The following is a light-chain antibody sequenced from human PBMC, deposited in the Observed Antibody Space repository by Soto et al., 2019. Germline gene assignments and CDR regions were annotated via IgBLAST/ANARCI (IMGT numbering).Light chain of an antibody. Sequence: DIVMTQSPLSLPVTPGEPASISCRSSQSLLHRNGYNYLDWYLQKPGQSPQLLIYLGSNRASGVPDRFGGSRSGTDFTLKISRVEAEDVGVYYCMQALQSWTFGQGTKVEIK. CDR3: MQALQSWT. CDR2: LGS. J-gene: IGKJ1*01. V-gene: IGKV2-28*01. CDR1: QSLLHRNGYNY.